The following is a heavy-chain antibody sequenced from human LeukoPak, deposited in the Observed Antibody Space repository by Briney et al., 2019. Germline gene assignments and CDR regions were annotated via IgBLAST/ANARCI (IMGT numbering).Heavy chain of an antibody. CDR1: GGSISSYY. Sequence: PSETLSLTCTVSGGSISSYYWSWIRQPPGKGLEWIGYIYYSGSTNYNPSLKSRVTISVDTSKNQFSLKLSSVTAADTAVYYCARDHLIGLELPDYYYYYGMDVWGQGTTVTVSS. V-gene: IGHV4-59*01. J-gene: IGHJ6*02. D-gene: IGHD1-7*01. CDR2: IYYSGST. CDR3: ARDHLIGLELPDYYYYYGMDV.